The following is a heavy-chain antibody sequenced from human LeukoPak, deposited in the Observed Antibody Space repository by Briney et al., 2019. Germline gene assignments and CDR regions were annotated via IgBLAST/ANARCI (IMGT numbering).Heavy chain of an antibody. CDR2: IIPIFSTA. D-gene: IGHD3-10*01. CDR3: ARDLVDYYGSGSHYIPNWFDP. J-gene: IGHJ5*02. V-gene: IGHV1-69*06. Sequence: ASVKVSCKASGGTFSSYAISWVRQAPGQGLEWMGGIIPIFSTANYAQKFQGRVTITADKSTSTAYMELSSLRSEDTAVYYCARDLVDYYGSGSHYIPNWFDPWGQGTLVTVSS. CDR1: GGTFSSYA.